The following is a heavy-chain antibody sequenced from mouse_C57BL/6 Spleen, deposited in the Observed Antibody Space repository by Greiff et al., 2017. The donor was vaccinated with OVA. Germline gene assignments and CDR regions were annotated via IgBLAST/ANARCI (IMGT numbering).Heavy chain of an antibody. Sequence: EVQLQESGPGMVKPSQSLSLTCTVTGYSITSGYDWHWIRHFPGNKLEWMGYISYSGSTNYNPSLKSRISITHDTSKNHFFLKLNSVTTEDTATYYCAATVVAGDYFDYWGQGTTLTVSS. CDR2: ISYSGST. J-gene: IGHJ2*01. CDR3: AATVVAGDYFDY. D-gene: IGHD1-1*01. CDR1: GYSITSGYD. V-gene: IGHV3-1*01.